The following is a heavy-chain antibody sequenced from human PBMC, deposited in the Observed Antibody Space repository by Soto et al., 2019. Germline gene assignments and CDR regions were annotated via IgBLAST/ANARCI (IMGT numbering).Heavy chain of an antibody. D-gene: IGHD3-9*01. J-gene: IGHJ2*01. Sequence: KAPGKGLEWVANIKQDGSEKYYADSVKGRFTISRDNAKNSLYLQMNSLRAEDTAVYFFFSSRRRHTRLTSGLGIPAEPLFDL. V-gene: IGHV3-7*01. CDR3: FSSRRRHTRLTSGLGIPAEPLFDL. CDR2: IKQDGSEK.